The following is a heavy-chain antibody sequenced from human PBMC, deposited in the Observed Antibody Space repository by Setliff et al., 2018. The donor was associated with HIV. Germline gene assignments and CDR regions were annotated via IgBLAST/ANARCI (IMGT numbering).Heavy chain of an antibody. J-gene: IGHJ6*02. CDR2: INHRGIT. CDR3: ARVVWMAAAGTIDYHYYGMDI. V-gene: IGHV4-34*01. CDR1: GVSFSGYY. D-gene: IGHD6-13*01. Sequence: SETLSLTCAVYGVSFSGYYWSWIRQPPGKGLEWIGEINHRGITNYSPSLKSRVTISVDTSKNQFSLKLRSVTAADTPVYYCARVVWMAAAGTIDYHYYGMDIWGQGTTVTVSS.